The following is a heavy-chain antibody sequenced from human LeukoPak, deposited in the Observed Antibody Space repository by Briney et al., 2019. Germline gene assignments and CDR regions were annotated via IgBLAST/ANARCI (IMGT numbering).Heavy chain of an antibody. J-gene: IGHJ6*03. V-gene: IGHV4-38-2*01. Sequence: PSETLSLTCAVSGYSISSGYYWGWFRPPPGKGPEWIGCIYHSGTTYYNPSLKSRVTISVDTSKNQFPLMISSVTAADTAVYYCARQGGSNSPYYYYYMDVWGKGTTVTASS. CDR2: IYHSGTT. CDR1: GYSISSGYY. D-gene: IGHD6-13*01. CDR3: ARQGGSNSPYYYYYMDV.